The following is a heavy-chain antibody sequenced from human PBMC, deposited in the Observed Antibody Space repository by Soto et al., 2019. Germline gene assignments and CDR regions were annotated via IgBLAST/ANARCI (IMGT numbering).Heavy chain of an antibody. CDR1: SGSISSSNW. J-gene: IGHJ4*02. CDR2: IYHSGST. V-gene: IGHV4-4*02. Sequence: QVQLQESGPGLVKPSGTLSLTCVVSSGSISSSNWWSWVRQPPGKGLEWIGEIYHSGSTNYNPSRKSRVTIAVDKSKNQYSLNLSSVTAADTAVYHCARAGTLSSEKGSYDDYWGQGTLVTVSS. CDR3: ARAGTLSSEKGSYDDY. D-gene: IGHD3-16*01.